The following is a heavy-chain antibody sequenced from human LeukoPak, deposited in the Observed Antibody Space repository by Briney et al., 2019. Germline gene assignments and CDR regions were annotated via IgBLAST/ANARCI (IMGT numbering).Heavy chain of an antibody. CDR2: VHNSGTT. D-gene: IGHD4/OR15-4a*01. V-gene: IGHV4-59*01. J-gene: IGHJ3*02. CDR3: ARDLGANGGGAFDI. CDR1: GGSISSDY. Sequence: SETLSLTCTVSGGSISSDYWSWIRQPPGKGLEWIGYVHNSGTTNHNPSLKSRVSISLDTSKNQFSLKLSSVTAADTAVYYCARDLGANGGGAFDIWGQGTMVTVSS.